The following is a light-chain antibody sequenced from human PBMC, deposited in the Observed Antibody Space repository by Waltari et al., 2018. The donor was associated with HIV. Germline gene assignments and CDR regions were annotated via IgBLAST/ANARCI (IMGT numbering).Light chain of an antibody. CDR3: SSYTSTITVV. CDR2: AVS. J-gene: IGLJ2*01. Sequence: QSALTQPASVSGSPGPSVTISCPGTNSDLGDYKYVSWYQQHPGKAPKLIIFAVSNRPSGVSNRFSGSKSGNTASLTISGLQAEDEADYYCSSYTSTITVVFGGGTKVTVL. V-gene: IGLV2-14*01. CDR1: NSDLGDYKY.